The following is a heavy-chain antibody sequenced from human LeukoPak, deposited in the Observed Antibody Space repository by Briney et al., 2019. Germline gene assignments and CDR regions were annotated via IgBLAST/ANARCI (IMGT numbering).Heavy chain of an antibody. CDR2: INPSGGST. Sequence: GASVKVSCKASGYTFTGYYMHWVRQAPGQGLEWMGIINPSGGSTSYAQKFQGRVTMTRDMSTSTVYMELSSLRSEDTAVYYCARDGAAAGGAVIFAFDIWGQGTMVTVSS. CDR1: GYTFTGYY. D-gene: IGHD6-13*01. J-gene: IGHJ3*02. CDR3: ARDGAAAGGAVIFAFDI. V-gene: IGHV1-46*01.